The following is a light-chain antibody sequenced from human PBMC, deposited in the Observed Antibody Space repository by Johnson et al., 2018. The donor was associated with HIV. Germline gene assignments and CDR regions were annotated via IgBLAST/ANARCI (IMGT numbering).Light chain of an antibody. CDR2: YNN. Sequence: QSVLTQPPSVSAAPGQKVTISCFGSDSDIGNNYVSWYQQLPGTAPKLLIYYNNKRPSGIPDRFSGSKSGTSATLGITGLQTGDEADYYCGTWDSSLSGVFGTGTKVTVL. J-gene: IGLJ1*01. V-gene: IGLV1-51*01. CDR3: GTWDSSLSGV. CDR1: DSDIGNNY.